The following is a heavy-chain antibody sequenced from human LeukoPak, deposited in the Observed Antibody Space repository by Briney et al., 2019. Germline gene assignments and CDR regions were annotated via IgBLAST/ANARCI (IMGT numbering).Heavy chain of an antibody. CDR2: IYSGGST. V-gene: IGHV3-53*01. D-gene: IGHD1-14*01. J-gene: IGHJ5*02. Sequence: GGSLRLSCAASGFTVSSNYMSWVRQAPGKGLEWVSVIYSGGSTYYANSVKGRFTISRDNSKNTLYLQMNSLRAEDTAVYYCASGTAVRGDYHWGQGTLVTVSS. CDR3: ASGTAVRGDYH. CDR1: GFTVSSNY.